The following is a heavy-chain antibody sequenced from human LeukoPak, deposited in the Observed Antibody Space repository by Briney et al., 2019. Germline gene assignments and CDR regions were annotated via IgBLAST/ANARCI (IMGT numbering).Heavy chain of an antibody. Sequence: GGSLRLSCEASGFIFSTYRMSWVRQAPGKGLEWVSLINDSGRRTYYADSVKGRFTVSRDNSKYTLYLQMNSLRVEDTAVYYCASSTYNYDYALDVWGQGTTATVSS. V-gene: IGHV3-23*01. D-gene: IGHD5-24*01. CDR3: ASSTYNYDYALDV. CDR2: INDSGRRT. J-gene: IGHJ6*02. CDR1: GFIFSTYR.